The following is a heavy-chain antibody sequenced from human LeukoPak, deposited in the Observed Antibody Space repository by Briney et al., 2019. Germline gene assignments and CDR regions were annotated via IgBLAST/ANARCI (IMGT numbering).Heavy chain of an antibody. J-gene: IGHJ6*03. CDR1: GFTFSSYW. V-gene: IGHV3-7*01. Sequence: GGSLRLSCAASGFTFSSYWMSWVRQAPGKGLEWVANIKRDGSEKYYVDSVKGRFTISRDNAKNSLYLQMNSLRAEDTAVYYCARVPPLDYYYYMDVWGKGTTVTVSS. CDR3: ARVPPLDYYYYMDV. CDR2: IKRDGSEK.